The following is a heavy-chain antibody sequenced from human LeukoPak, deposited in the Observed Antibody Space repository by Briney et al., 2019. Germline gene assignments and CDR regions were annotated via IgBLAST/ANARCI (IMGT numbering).Heavy chain of an antibody. V-gene: IGHV5-51*01. CDR1: GYSFTTFW. Sequence: GESLKISCKGSGYSFTTFWIGWVRQMPGKGLEWMGIIYPGDSDTRYNPSYQGQVTISADKSINTAYLQWSSLKASDTAMYYCARRIAVAGLGYWGQGTLVTVSS. CDR3: ARRIAVAGLGY. J-gene: IGHJ4*02. D-gene: IGHD6-19*01. CDR2: IYPGDSDT.